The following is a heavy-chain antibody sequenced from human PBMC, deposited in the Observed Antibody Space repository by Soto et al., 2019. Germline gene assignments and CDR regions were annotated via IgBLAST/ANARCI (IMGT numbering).Heavy chain of an antibody. CDR2: IAYDGSNR. CDR1: GFTFTTHG. J-gene: IGHJ4*02. Sequence: QVQLVESGGGVVQPGRSLSLSCAASGFTFTTHGMHWVRQSPGKGLEWVASIAYDGSNRNYGAPVKGRIFVSRHNPKKTLSLQMNSLRDEATGVYFCAKDRGGSWPFDYWGQGILVNASS. CDR3: AKDRGGSWPFDY. V-gene: IGHV3-30*18. D-gene: IGHD6-13*01.